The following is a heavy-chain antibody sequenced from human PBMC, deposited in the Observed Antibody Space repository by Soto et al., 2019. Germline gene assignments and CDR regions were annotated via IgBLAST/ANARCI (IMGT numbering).Heavy chain of an antibody. CDR3: ARERHLNSPSDAFDL. V-gene: IGHV1-2*02. CDR1: GYHFIAQN. Sequence: QVHLVQSGAEVKKPGASVKVSCMASGYHFIAQNIHWVRQAPGLGLEWMGTMNPNSGGSDYAQEFQGRVTVTRDTSISTVYMELTSLKSDDTAVYYCARERHLNSPSDAFDLWGQGTMVIVSS. J-gene: IGHJ3*01. CDR2: MNPNSGGS. D-gene: IGHD1-7*01.